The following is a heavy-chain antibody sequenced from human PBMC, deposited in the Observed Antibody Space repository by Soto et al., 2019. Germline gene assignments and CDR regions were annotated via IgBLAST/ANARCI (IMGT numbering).Heavy chain of an antibody. CDR1: GFTFSSYS. D-gene: IGHD5-18*01. J-gene: IGHJ4*02. CDR2: VSSSTTI. V-gene: IGHV3-48*02. CDR3: ARDLGYGLLDY. Sequence: EVQLVESGGGLVQPGGSLRLSCAASGFTFSSYSMNWVRQAPGKGLEWVSYVSSSTTIYYADSVKGRFTISRDNAKNSLYLQMTSLRDEDTAGYYCARDLGYGLLDYWGQGTLVAVSS.